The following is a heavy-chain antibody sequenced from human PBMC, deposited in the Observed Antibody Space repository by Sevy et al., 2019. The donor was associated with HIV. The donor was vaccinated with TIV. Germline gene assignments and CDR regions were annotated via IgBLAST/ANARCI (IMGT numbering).Heavy chain of an antibody. J-gene: IGHJ6*02. D-gene: IGHD3-16*01. V-gene: IGHV3-23*01. Sequence: GGSLRLSCAVSGFTFSSYAMSWVRQAPGKGLEWVSGISGSGDTTHYADSVKGRFTMSRDNAKMSLYLEISSLRVEDTAIYYCARGRRNWGLGGLDVWGQGTTVTVSS. CDR2: ISGSGDTT. CDR3: ARGRRNWGLGGLDV. CDR1: GFTFSSYA.